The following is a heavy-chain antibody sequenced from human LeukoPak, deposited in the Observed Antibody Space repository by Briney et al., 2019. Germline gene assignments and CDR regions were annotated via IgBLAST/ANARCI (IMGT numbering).Heavy chain of an antibody. J-gene: IGHJ5*02. CDR3: ARDWEWELLGGFDP. CDR1: GYTFTGYY. CDR2: INPNSGGT. D-gene: IGHD1-26*01. Sequence: WASVKVSCKASGYTFTGYYMHWVRQAPGQGLEWMEWINPNSGGTNYAQKFQGRVTMTRDTSISTAYMELSRLRSDDTAVYYCARDWEWELLGGFDPWGQGTLVTVSS. V-gene: IGHV1-2*02.